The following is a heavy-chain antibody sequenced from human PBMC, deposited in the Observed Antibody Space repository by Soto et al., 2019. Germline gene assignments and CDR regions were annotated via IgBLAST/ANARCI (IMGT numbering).Heavy chain of an antibody. D-gene: IGHD6-19*01. V-gene: IGHV4-39*01. J-gene: IGHJ4*02. CDR1: VASITTYGYY. CDR2: IHSSGST. CDR3: ARQPNIAVAGRFDY. Sequence: PSETLSLTCTVSVASITTYGYYWSWIRQNPGKGLEWIGYIHSSGSTYYNPSLKSRVTISVDTSKNQFSLKLSSVTAADTAVYYCARQPNIAVAGRFDYWGQGTLVTVSS.